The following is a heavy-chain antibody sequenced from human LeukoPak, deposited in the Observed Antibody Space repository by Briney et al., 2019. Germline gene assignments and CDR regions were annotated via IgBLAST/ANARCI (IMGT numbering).Heavy chain of an antibody. Sequence: GGSLRLSCAASGFTFSSYGMHWVRQAPGKGLEWVAVISYDGSNKYYADSVKGRFTISRDNSKNTLYLQMNSLRAEDTAVYYCAKQRGYLDSSGWHLDYWGQGTLVTVSS. CDR3: AKQRGYLDSSGWHLDY. CDR1: GFTFSSYG. D-gene: IGHD6-19*01. J-gene: IGHJ4*02. V-gene: IGHV3-30*18. CDR2: ISYDGSNK.